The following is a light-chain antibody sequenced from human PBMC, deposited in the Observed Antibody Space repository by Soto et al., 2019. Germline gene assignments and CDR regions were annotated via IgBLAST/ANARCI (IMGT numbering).Light chain of an antibody. CDR1: QSVSSY. CDR2: DAS. CDR3: QYRSSWPRVFT. V-gene: IGKV3-11*01. Sequence: EIVLTQSPATLSLSPGERATLSCRASQSVSSYLAWYQQKPGQAPRLLIYDASNRATGIPARLSGSGSGTDFTLTISCLEPEDFAVYYCQYRSSWPRVFTFGPGTKVDIK. J-gene: IGKJ3*01.